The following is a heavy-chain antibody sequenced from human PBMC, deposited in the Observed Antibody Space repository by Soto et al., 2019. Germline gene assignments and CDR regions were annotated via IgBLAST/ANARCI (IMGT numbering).Heavy chain of an antibody. J-gene: IGHJ2*01. Sequence: EVQLVESGGGLIQPGGSLRLSCAASGFTVSSNYMSWVRQAPGKGLEWVSVIYSGGSTYYADSVKGRFTISRDNSKNTLYLQMNSLRADDTAVYYCARDRLFAETTVTTGCDLWGRGTLVTVSS. CDR1: GFTVSSNY. D-gene: IGHD4-17*01. CDR3: ARDRLFAETTVTTGCDL. V-gene: IGHV3-53*01. CDR2: IYSGGST.